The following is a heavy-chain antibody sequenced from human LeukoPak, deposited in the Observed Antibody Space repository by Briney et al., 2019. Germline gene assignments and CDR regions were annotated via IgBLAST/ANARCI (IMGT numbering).Heavy chain of an antibody. D-gene: IGHD1-1*01. Sequence: GGSLSLSCAASGLTFSSYAMSWVREAPGKGLEWGSAISGSGGSTYYADSVKGRFTISRDNYKNTLYLQMNSLRAEDTAVYYCAKAGTTFPGYYFDYWGQGTLVTVSS. V-gene: IGHV3-23*01. J-gene: IGHJ4*02. CDR3: AKAGTTFPGYYFDY. CDR2: ISGSGGST. CDR1: GLTFSSYA.